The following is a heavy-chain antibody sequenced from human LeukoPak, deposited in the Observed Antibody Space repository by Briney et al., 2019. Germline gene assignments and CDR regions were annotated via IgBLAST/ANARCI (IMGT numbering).Heavy chain of an antibody. CDR1: GGSFSGYY. D-gene: IGHD6-6*01. CDR3: ARGTAYSSSGN. J-gene: IGHJ4*02. V-gene: IGHV4-34*01. Sequence: SETLSLTCAVYGGSFSGYYWSWIRQPPGKGLEWIGEINHSGSTNYNPSLKSRVTISVDTSKNQFSLKLSSVTAADTAVYYCARGTAYSSSGNWGQGTLVTVSS. CDR2: INHSGST.